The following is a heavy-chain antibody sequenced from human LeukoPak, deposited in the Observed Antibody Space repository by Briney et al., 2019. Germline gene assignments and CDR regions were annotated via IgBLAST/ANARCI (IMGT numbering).Heavy chain of an antibody. J-gene: IGHJ6*02. CDR3: ARVRDSSGYFEYYYYYYGMDV. Sequence: QSGGSLRLSCAASGFTVSSNYMSWVRQAPGKGLEWVSVIYSGGSTYYADSVKGRFTISRDNSKSTLYLQMNSLRAEDTAVYYCARVRDSSGYFEYYYYYYGMDVWGQGTTVTVSS. D-gene: IGHD3-22*01. CDR2: IYSGGST. V-gene: IGHV3-66*01. CDR1: GFTVSSNY.